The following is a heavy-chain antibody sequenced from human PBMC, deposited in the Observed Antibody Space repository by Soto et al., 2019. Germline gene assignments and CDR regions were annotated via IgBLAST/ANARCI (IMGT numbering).Heavy chain of an antibody. CDR3: AKGGFTMVRGVTYFDY. D-gene: IGHD3-10*01. V-gene: IGHV3-23*04. J-gene: IGHJ4*02. CDR2: ISNSGRSS. Sequence: EVQLVQSGGGLVQPGGSLRLSCAASGFSFSNYAMTWVRQAPGKGLEWVSGISNSGRSSSYADTVKGRFTTSRDNSKNSLYLQMNSLRAEDTALYYCAKGGFTMVRGVTYFDYWGQGTLVTVSS. CDR1: GFSFSNYA.